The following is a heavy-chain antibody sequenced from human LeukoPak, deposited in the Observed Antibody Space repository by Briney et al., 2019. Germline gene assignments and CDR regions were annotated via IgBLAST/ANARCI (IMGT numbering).Heavy chain of an antibody. D-gene: IGHD4-11*01. V-gene: IGHV4-39*07. CDR2: IYYSGRT. CDR1: GGSINSSSFY. CDR3: ARAFDLYMSNDYTGKWFDP. J-gene: IGHJ5*02. Sequence: SETLSLTCTVSGGSINSSSFYWGWIRQSPGNGLEWIGNIYYSGRTYYNPSLKGRATISVNTSKNQFFLKLSSGTGAATGVYYYARAFDLYMSNDYTGKWFDPGGQGTLVTVSS.